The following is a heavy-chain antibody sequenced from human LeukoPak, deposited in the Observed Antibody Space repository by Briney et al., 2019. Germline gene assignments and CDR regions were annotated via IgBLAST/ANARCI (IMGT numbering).Heavy chain of an antibody. CDR1: GYRFTNYW. Sequence: GESLKISCQASGYRFTNYWISWVRQMPGKGLEWMGRIDPSDSYASYSPSFQGHVTISADRPISTVYLQWSSLKASDTAIYYCARQVDCSTTSCYPPEFDFWGQGTLVTVSS. J-gene: IGHJ4*02. V-gene: IGHV5-10-1*01. D-gene: IGHD2-2*01. CDR3: ARQVDCSTTSCYPPEFDF. CDR2: IDPSDSYA.